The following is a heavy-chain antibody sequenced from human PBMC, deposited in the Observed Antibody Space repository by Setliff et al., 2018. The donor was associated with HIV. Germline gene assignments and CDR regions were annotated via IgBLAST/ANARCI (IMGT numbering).Heavy chain of an antibody. J-gene: IGHJ5*02. CDR1: GYSISSGHY. D-gene: IGHD5-18*01. CDR2: IHQSGST. Sequence: SETLSLTCTVSGYSISSGHYWGWIRQPPGKGLEWIGSIHQSGSTYYNSSLKSRVTMSVDTSKNKFSLKLSSVTAADTAVYYCARDLGSAYSYAQGRFDPWGQGTLVTVSS. V-gene: IGHV4-38-2*02. CDR3: ARDLGSAYSYAQGRFDP.